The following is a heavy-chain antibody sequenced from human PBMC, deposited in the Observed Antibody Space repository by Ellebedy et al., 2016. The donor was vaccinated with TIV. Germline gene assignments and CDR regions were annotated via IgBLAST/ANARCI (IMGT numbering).Heavy chain of an antibody. J-gene: IGHJ6*02. V-gene: IGHV4-34*01. CDR3: ARDLSGMDV. CDR2: INHSGST. CDR1: GGSFSGYY. Sequence: SETLSLTXAVYGGSFSGYYWSWIRQPPGKGLEWIGEINHSGSTNYNPSLKSRVTISVDTSKNQFSLKLSSVTAADTAVYYCARDLSGMDVWGQGTTVTVSS.